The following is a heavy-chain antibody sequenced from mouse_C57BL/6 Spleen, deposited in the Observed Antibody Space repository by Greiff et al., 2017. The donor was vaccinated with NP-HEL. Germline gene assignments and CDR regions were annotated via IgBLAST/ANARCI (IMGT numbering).Heavy chain of an antibody. J-gene: IGHJ3*01. CDR2: ISYDGSN. V-gene: IGHV3-6*01. D-gene: IGHD1-1*01. CDR1: GYSITSGYY. Sequence: EVQLKESGPGLVKPSQSLSLTCSVTGYSITSGYYWNWLRQFPGNKLEWMGYISYDGSNNYNPSLKNRISITRDTSKNQFFLKLNSVTTEDTATYYCASDYGSMAWFAYWGQGTLVTVSA. CDR3: ASDYGSMAWFAY.